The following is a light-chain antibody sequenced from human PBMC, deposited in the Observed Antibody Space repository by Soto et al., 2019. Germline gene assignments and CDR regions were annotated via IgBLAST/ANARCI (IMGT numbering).Light chain of an antibody. V-gene: IGKV3-20*01. Sequence: EVVLTQSPGTLSLSPGERATLSCRASQSVTNNYFAWYQQKPGQSPRLLILGSSDRATGIPNRFSGSGSGTAFTLTISRLEPEDFAVYYCQQYGSSPPYTFGQGTKLEIK. CDR2: GSS. CDR3: QQYGSSPPYT. J-gene: IGKJ2*01. CDR1: QSVTNNY.